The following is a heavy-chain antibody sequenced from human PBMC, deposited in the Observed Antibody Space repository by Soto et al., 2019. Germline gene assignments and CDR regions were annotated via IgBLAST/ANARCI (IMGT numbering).Heavy chain of an antibody. J-gene: IGHJ3*02. V-gene: IGHV3-66*01. CDR3: ARDGFGVEGAFDI. Sequence: GGSLRLSCAASGFTVSSNYMSWVRQAPGKGLEWVSVIYSGGSTYYADSVKGRFTISRDNSKNTLYLQMNSLRAEDTAVYYCARDGFGVEGAFDIWGQGTMVTVSS. D-gene: IGHD3-3*01. CDR2: IYSGGST. CDR1: GFTVSSNY.